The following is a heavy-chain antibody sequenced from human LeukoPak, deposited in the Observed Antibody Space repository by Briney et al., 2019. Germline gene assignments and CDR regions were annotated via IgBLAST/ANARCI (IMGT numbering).Heavy chain of an antibody. CDR2: INPNTGGT. J-gene: IGHJ5*02. Sequence: ASVKVSCKASGYTFTGYYIHWVRQAPGQGLEWMGLINPNTGGTDYAQKFQGRVTMTRDTSITTAYIELSRLTSDDTAIYYCAKVPPSITAAGNWLGPWGQGALVTVSS. CDR1: GYTFTGYY. D-gene: IGHD6-13*01. CDR3: AKVPPSITAAGNWLGP. V-gene: IGHV1-2*06.